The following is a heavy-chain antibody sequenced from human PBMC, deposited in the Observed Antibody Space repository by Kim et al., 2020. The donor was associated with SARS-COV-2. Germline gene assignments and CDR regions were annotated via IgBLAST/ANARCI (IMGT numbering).Heavy chain of an antibody. V-gene: IGHV4-4*07. CDR3: SRGSPGYCSSTRCPKNEYFYY. CDR2: IYTSCST. CDR1: GGSISSCY. D-gene: IGHD2-2*01. J-gene: IGHJ4*02. Sequence: SETLSLTCTVSGGSISSCYWNWIRQPAGTGLEWMGRIYTSCSTNYNPSLKSQVTMSVYTSKNQFSLKLSSVTAADTAVYYCSRGSPGYCSSTRCPKNEYFYYWGQGTLGTVSS.